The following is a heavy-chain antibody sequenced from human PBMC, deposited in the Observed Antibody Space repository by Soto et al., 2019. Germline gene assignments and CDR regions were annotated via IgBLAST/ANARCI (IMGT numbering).Heavy chain of an antibody. J-gene: IGHJ4*03. Sequence: ASVKVSCKTSGYNFTNFDINWVRQAPGLGLVWMGWMNPSSGETGSAQNFQGRVTMTRDISTRTFFMQLTSLRSEDTAIYYCARLAEYCNGIKCYSNFDFWGRGTQVAVCS. CDR3: ARLAEYCNGIKCYSNFDF. CDR2: MNPSSGET. CDR1: GYNFTNFD. D-gene: IGHD2-15*01. V-gene: IGHV1-8*01.